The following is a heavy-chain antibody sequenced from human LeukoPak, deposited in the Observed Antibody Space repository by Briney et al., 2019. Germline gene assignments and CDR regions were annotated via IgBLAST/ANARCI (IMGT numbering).Heavy chain of an antibody. CDR1: GGSISSSSYY. D-gene: IGHD2-8*01. V-gene: IGHV4-39*01. Sequence: SETLSLTCTVSGGSISSSSYYWRRIRQPPGKGLEWIGSIYYSGSTYYNPSLKSRLTISVDTSKNQFSLKVSSVTAADTAVYFCARGVRVYCTIGVRYLDIWGQGTMVTVSS. J-gene: IGHJ3*02. CDR2: IYYSGST. CDR3: ARGVRVYCTIGVRYLDI.